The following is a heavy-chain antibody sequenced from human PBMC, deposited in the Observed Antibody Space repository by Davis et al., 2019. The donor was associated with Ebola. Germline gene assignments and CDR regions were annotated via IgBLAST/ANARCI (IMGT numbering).Heavy chain of an antibody. Sequence: GESLKISCAASGFTFSSYGMNWVRQAPGKGLEWVSYISGTGTSTFYADSVKGRFTISRDNARDSLYLQMDSLRVEDTAIYYCARDAFSLSRYDTEDHWGQGTLVTVSS. D-gene: IGHD3-9*01. J-gene: IGHJ4*02. CDR1: GFTFSSYG. CDR2: ISGTGTST. CDR3: ARDAFSLSRYDTEDH. V-gene: IGHV3-48*04.